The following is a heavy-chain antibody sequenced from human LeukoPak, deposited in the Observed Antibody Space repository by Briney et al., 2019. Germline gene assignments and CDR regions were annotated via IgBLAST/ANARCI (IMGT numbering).Heavy chain of an antibody. CDR1: GYTFTDYF. CDR2: INPKTGAT. Sequence: ASVKVSCKASGYTFTDYFLHWLRQAPGQGLEWMGWINPKTGATNYAQRFQGRVTMTRDSSITTGNMELNRLTSDDAALYYCARAYEYGWFDPWGQGTLVTVSS. V-gene: IGHV1-2*02. CDR3: ARAYEYGWFDP. D-gene: IGHD3-16*01. J-gene: IGHJ5*02.